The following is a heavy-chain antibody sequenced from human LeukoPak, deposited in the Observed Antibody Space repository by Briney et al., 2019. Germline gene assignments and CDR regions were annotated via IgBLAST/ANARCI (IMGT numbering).Heavy chain of an antibody. CDR1: GYTFTSYA. D-gene: IGHD4-17*01. Sequence: GASVKVSCKASGYTFTSYAMNWVRQAPGQGLEWMGWINTNTGNPTYAQGFTGRFVFSLDTSVSTAYLQISSLKAEDTAVYYCARAATVTTNNWFDPWGQGTLVTVSS. CDR3: ARAATVTTNNWFDP. V-gene: IGHV7-4-1*02. CDR2: INTNTGNP. J-gene: IGHJ5*02.